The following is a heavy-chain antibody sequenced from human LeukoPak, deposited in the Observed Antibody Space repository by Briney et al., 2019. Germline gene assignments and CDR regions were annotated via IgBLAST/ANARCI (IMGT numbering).Heavy chain of an antibody. CDR3: ARAPTVTILNSYYYYYMDV. D-gene: IGHD4-11*01. J-gene: IGHJ6*03. V-gene: IGHV1-46*01. CDR1: GYTFITYY. CDR2: INPSNGGT. Sequence: ASVKVSCKASGYTFITYYLHWVRQAPGQGLEWMGIINPSNGGTRYAQQFQGRVTMTRDMSTSTVYMELSSLRSEDTAVYYCARAPTVTILNSYYYYYMDVWGKGTTVTVSS.